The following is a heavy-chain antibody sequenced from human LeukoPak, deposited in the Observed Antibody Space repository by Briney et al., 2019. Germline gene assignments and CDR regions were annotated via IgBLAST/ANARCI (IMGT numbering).Heavy chain of an antibody. CDR1: GFTFSSYW. V-gene: IGHV3-74*01. D-gene: IGHD2-21*02. J-gene: IGHJ4*02. CDR2: INSDGSDT. CDR3: ARVGCGGDCSFDH. Sequence: GGSLRLSCAASGFTFSSYWMHWVRQAPGKGLVWVSRINSDGSDTTYADSVQGRFTISRDNAKNTLYLQMNSLRADDTAVYYCARVGCGGDCSFDHWGQGTLVTVSS.